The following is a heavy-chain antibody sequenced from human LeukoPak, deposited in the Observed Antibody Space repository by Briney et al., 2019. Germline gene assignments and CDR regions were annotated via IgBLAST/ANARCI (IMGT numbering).Heavy chain of an antibody. Sequence: PSETLSLTCAVYGGSFSGYYWSGIREPPGKGREGSGEINHSGNTNYNPSLKCRVTISVDTSKNKFSLKLSSVTAADTAVYYCARDSSITIFRFVPWGQGTLVTVSS. CDR2: INHSGNT. V-gene: IGHV4-34*01. CDR1: GGSFSGYY. J-gene: IGHJ5*02. D-gene: IGHD3-3*01. CDR3: ARDSSITIFRFVP.